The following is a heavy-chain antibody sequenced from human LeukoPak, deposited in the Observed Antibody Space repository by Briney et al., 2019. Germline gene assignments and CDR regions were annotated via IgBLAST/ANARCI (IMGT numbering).Heavy chain of an antibody. CDR1: GGPISSNY. D-gene: IGHD1-26*01. CDR3: ARVVGATIHYYYYYYMDV. Sequence: SETLSLTCTVSGGPISSNYWSWIRQPPGKGLEWIGYIYYSGSTNYNPSLKSRVTISVDTSKNQFSLKLSSVTAADTAVYYCARVVGATIHYYYYYYMDVWGKGTTVTVSS. J-gene: IGHJ6*03. V-gene: IGHV4-59*01. CDR2: IYYSGST.